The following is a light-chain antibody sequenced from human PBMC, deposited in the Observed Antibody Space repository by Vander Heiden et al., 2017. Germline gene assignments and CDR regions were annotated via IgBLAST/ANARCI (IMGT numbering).Light chain of an antibody. J-gene: IGKJ2*01. Sequence: DIQMTQSPSSLSASVGDRVTITCRASQSISSYLNWYQQKPGKAPKLLIYAASSLQSEVPSRFSGSGSGTDFTLTISRLQPEDFATYYCQQSDSTPQTFGQGTKLEIK. CDR1: QSISSY. V-gene: IGKV1-39*01. CDR3: QQSDSTPQT. CDR2: AAS.